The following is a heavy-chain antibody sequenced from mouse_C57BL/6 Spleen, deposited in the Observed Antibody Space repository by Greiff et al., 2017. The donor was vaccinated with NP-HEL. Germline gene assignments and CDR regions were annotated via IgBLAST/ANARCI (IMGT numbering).Heavy chain of an antibody. D-gene: IGHD1-1*01. CDR2: ISNGGGST. CDR1: GFTFSDYY. J-gene: IGHJ4*01. Sequence: EVKLMESGGGLVQPGGSLKLSCAASGFTFSDYYMYWVRQTPEKRLEWVAYISNGGGSTYYLDTVKGRFTISRDNAKNTLYLQMSRLKSEDTAMYYCARHYYGSSYDEDYWGQGTSVTVSS. CDR3: ARHYYGSSYDEDY. V-gene: IGHV5-12*01.